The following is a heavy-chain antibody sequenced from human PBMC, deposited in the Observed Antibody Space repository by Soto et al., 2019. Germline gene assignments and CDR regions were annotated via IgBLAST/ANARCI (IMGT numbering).Heavy chain of an antibody. CDR2: FDPEDGTP. V-gene: IGHV1-24*01. CDR3: ATAVLDY. Sequence: QLHLIQSGADVKKPGASVRVSCEITGHTLTELSMHWVRQAPGKGLEWLGGFDPEDGTPLYAQSFRGRLTLTEDPPTDTTYMELARLTCEATDVYFCATAVLDYWCQGPLVIVS. J-gene: IGHJ4*02. CDR1: GHTLTELS.